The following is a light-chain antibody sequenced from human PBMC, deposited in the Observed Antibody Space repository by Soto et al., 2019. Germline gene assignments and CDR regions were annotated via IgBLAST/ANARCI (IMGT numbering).Light chain of an antibody. CDR1: QNIRTY. Sequence: DIQMTQSPYSLSASVGDSVTITCRASQNIRTYLNWYQQKPGRAPKLLIHSASALPSGVPSRFSGSGSGTDFTLNISSLQPDDFATYYCQQNYRATPWTFGQGTKVEVK. V-gene: IGKV1-39*01. CDR3: QQNYRATPWT. CDR2: SAS. J-gene: IGKJ1*01.